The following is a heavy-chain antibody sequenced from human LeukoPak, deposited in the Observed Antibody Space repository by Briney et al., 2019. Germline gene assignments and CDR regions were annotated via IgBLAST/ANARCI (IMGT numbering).Heavy chain of an antibody. CDR1: GYTFTTYG. J-gene: IGHJ4*02. CDR3: ARSDISIVRGAMV. Sequence: ASVTVSCRASGYTFTTYGISWVRQAPGQGIEGMGWISGYNGNTNYAKKFQGRITMTTETSTSTAYIELRSLRSDDTAVYYCARSDISIVRGAMVWGQGTLVTVSS. D-gene: IGHD3-10*01. CDR2: ISGYNGNT. V-gene: IGHV1-18*01.